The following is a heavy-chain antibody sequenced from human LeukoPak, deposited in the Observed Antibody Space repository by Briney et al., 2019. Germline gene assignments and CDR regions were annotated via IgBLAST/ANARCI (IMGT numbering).Heavy chain of an antibody. CDR2: INTYSGNT. J-gene: IGHJ4*02. Sequence: GASVKVSCKASGYIFTTYGLSWVRQAPGQGLEWMGWINTYSGNTNYAHNIQDRVTMSTDTSTNTAYMALRRLRSDDTAVYYCARDFLSGFATAAFWGQGTLVTVSS. CDR3: ARDFLSGFATAAF. D-gene: IGHD6-13*01. V-gene: IGHV1-18*01. CDR1: GYIFTTYG.